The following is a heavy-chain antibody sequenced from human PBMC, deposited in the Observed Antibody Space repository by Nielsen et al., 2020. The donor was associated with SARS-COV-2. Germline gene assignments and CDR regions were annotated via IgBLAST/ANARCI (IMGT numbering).Heavy chain of an antibody. Sequence: ASVKVSCKASGYTFTSYYMHWVRQAPGQGLEWMGIINPSGGSTSYAQKFQGRVTMTKDTSTSTVYMELSSLRSEDTAVYYCARDSIPIGRYYYGMDVWGRGTTVTVSS. D-gene: IGHD3-10*01. CDR2: INPSGGST. J-gene: IGHJ6*02. CDR1: GYTFTSYY. CDR3: ARDSIPIGRYYYGMDV. V-gene: IGHV1-46*01.